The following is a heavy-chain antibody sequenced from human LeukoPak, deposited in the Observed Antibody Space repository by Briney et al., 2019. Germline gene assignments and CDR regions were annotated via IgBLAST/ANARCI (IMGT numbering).Heavy chain of an antibody. CDR2: ISDSGAGT. D-gene: IGHD6-13*01. CDR3: AKDRVATERYYMDV. V-gene: IGHV3-23*01. Sequence: GGSLRLSCAASGFTFDDYGITWVRQAPGKGLEWVSGISDSGAGTYYADSVKGRFTISRDNSKNTLYLQMNSLRAEDTAVYYCAKDRVATERYYMDVWGKGTTVTISS. CDR1: GFTFDDYG. J-gene: IGHJ6*03.